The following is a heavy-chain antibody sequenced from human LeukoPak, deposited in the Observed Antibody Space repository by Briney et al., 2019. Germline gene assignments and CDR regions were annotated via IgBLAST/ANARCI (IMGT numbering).Heavy chain of an antibody. CDR3: AKDRRDSSGWFRTDDY. Sequence: GGSLRLSCAASGFTFSNYAMSWVRQAPGKGLEWVSVISGSGDRTYYADSVKGRFTISGDNPKNTLYVQMNSLTAEDTAIYYCAKDRRDSSGWFRTDDYWGQGTLVTVSS. CDR2: ISGSGDRT. V-gene: IGHV3-23*01. J-gene: IGHJ4*02. CDR1: GFTFSNYA. D-gene: IGHD6-19*01.